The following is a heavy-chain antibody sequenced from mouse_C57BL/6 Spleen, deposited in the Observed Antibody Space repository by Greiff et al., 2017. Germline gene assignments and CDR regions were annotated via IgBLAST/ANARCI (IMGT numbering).Heavy chain of an antibody. D-gene: IGHD1-1*01. CDR2: ISSGSSTI. Sequence: EVNVVESGGGLVKPGGSLKLSCAASGFTFSDYGMHWVRQAPEKGLEWVAYISSGSSTIYYADTVKGRFTISRDNAKNTLFLQMTSLRSEDTAMYYCARKDYYGSSYVGYFDVWGTGTTVTVSS. J-gene: IGHJ1*03. CDR3: ARKDYYGSSYVGYFDV. CDR1: GFTFSDYG. V-gene: IGHV5-17*01.